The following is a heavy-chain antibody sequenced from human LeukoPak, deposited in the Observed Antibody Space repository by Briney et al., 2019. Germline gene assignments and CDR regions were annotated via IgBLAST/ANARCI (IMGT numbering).Heavy chain of an antibody. D-gene: IGHD6-19*01. CDR1: GGSFSGYY. Sequence: PSETLSLTCAVYGGSFSGYYWSWIRQPPGKGLEWIGYIYYSGSTNFNPSLKSRVTMSVDTSKNQFSLKLRSVTAADTAVYYCARGGWYSSYWGQGTLVTVSS. V-gene: IGHV4-59*01. J-gene: IGHJ4*02. CDR3: ARGGWYSSY. CDR2: IYYSGST.